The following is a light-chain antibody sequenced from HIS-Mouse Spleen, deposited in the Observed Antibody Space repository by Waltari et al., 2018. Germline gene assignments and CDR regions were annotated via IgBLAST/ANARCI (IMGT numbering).Light chain of an antibody. CDR2: GKN. V-gene: IGLV3-19*01. CDR3: NSRDSSGNHLV. Sequence: SSELTHDPAVSVALGQTVRITCQGYSLRSNHASRYQQKPGQAPLLVIYGKNNRPSGIPDRFSGSSSGNTASLTITGAQAEDEADYYCNSRDSSGNHLVFGGGTKLTVL. CDR1: SLRSNH. J-gene: IGLJ2*01.